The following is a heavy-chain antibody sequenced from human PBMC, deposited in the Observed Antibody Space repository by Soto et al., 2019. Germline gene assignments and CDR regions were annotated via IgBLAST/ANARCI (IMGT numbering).Heavy chain of an antibody. J-gene: IGHJ4*02. Sequence: GGSLRLSCAASGFTVSSNYMSWVRQAPGKGLEWVSVIYSGGSTYYADSVKGRFTISRDNSKNTLYLQMNSLRAEDTAVYYCAKSASTGSYYAYYFDYWGQGTLVTVSS. CDR1: GFTVSSNY. D-gene: IGHD1-26*01. V-gene: IGHV3-53*01. CDR2: IYSGGST. CDR3: AKSASTGSYYAYYFDY.